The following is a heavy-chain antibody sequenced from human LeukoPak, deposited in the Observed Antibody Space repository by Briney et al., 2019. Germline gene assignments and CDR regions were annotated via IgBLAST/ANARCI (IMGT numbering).Heavy chain of an antibody. V-gene: IGHV3-21*04. CDR2: ISSSSSYI. Sequence: PGGSLRLSCAASGFTFDSYGMNWVRQAPGKGLEWISSISSSSSYIYYADSVKGRFTISRDNAKNSLYLQMNSLRSEDTAVYYCAKDYYSSSRGYYLDYWGQGALVTVSS. D-gene: IGHD6-13*01. J-gene: IGHJ4*02. CDR1: GFTFDSYG. CDR3: AKDYYSSSRGYYLDY.